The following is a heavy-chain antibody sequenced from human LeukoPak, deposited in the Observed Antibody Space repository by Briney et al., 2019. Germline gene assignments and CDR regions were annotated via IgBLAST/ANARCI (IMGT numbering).Heavy chain of an antibody. D-gene: IGHD3-22*01. J-gene: IGHJ4*02. V-gene: IGHV3-23*01. CDR2: VTASARRT. CDR3: AKWGFSDRSGANFHS. Sequence: GGSLRLSCEASGFTFSNYAMSWVRQAPGKGLEWVSTVTASARRTYYADSVQGRSTTSRDNSNNTLFLQVNSLRADDTAVYHCAKWGFSDRSGANFHSWGQGTLVTVSS. CDR1: GFTFSNYA.